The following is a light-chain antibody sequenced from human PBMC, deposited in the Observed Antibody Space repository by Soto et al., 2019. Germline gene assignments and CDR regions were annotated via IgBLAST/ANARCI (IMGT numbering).Light chain of an antibody. J-gene: IGKJ4*02. CDR2: RSS. V-gene: IGKV3-15*01. CDR1: QTIYSN. Sequence: SKSPATQSVSKGERANLCCRASQTIYSNVAWYQQRPGQPPRLLIYRSSSRATGIPARFSGSGSGTEFTLTFSRFQSADFPVYYGHQYQLLWTFAGGTKVDIK. CDR3: HQYQLLWT.